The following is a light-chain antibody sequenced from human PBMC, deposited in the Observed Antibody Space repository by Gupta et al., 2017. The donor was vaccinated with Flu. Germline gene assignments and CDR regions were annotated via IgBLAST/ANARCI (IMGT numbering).Light chain of an antibody. CDR2: NVS. V-gene: IGLV2-11*03. CDR3: LSYADRYTFWV. Sequence: VTISCTGANSDFDGHSYVSWYQQHPGKAPRLLIYNVSQRPSGVPDRFSGSKSGNTASLTISGLQAADEADYHGLSYADRYTFWVFGGGTRLTVL. J-gene: IGLJ3*02. CDR1: NSDFDGHSY.